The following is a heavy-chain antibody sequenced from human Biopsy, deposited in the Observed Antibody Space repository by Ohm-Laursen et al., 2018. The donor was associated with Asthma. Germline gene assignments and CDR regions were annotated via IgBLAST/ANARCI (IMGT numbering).Heavy chain of an antibody. D-gene: IGHD6-13*01. J-gene: IGHJ4*02. CDR1: GRHFGSYN. Sequence: SCAASGRHFGSYNMHWARQAPGKGLEWVAVITFDGSTQHYGDSVKGRFTISRDNSKNMLFLQMNSLRAEDAAVYYCLRDTLGYYFDIWGQGTQVTVSS. CDR2: ITFDGSTQ. V-gene: IGHV3-30-3*01. CDR3: LRDTLGYYFDI.